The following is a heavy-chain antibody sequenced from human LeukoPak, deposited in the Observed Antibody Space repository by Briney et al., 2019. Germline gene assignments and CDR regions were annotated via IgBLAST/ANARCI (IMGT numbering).Heavy chain of an antibody. J-gene: IGHJ4*02. CDR2: MNPNSGNT. CDR3: ARASSTLLRFLEWLAGYYFDY. Sequence: ASVKVSCKASGYTFTSYDINCVRQATGQGLEWMGWMNPNSGNTGYAQKFQGRVTMTRNASISTAYMELSSLRSEDTAVYYCARASSTLLRFLEWLAGYYFDYWGQGTLVTVSS. D-gene: IGHD3-3*01. V-gene: IGHV1-8*01. CDR1: GYTFTSYD.